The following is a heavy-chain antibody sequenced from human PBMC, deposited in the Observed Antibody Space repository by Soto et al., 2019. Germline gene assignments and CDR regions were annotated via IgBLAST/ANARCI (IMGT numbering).Heavy chain of an antibody. D-gene: IGHD3-16*02. V-gene: IGHV1-3*01. CDR2: INVGDDKT. Sequence: QVQLVQSGAEVKKPGASVRLSCKVSGKSFDNFAVHWVRQTPGQRPEWMGRINVGDDKTKYSEKFQGRVIVSYCTSATTAYMELRALSSEDTAVYYCARAKYDYIWGSYHPFDQWAQGAQVTVAS. CDR1: GKSFDNFA. J-gene: IGHJ4*02. CDR3: ARAKYDYIWGSYHPFDQ.